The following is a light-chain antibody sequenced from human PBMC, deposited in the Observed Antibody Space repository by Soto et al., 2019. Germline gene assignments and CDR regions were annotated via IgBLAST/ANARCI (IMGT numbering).Light chain of an antibody. CDR2: GND. J-gene: IGLJ2*01. CDR1: SSKIGSNP. Sequence: QSVLTQPPSASGTPGQRVTISCSGSSSKIGSNPLNWYQQLPGTAPKLVIYGNDQRPSGVPDRFSGSKSGTSASLAISGLRPEDEADYYCAAWDDSLDGFVVFGGGTKLTVL. V-gene: IGLV1-44*01. CDR3: AAWDDSLDGFVV.